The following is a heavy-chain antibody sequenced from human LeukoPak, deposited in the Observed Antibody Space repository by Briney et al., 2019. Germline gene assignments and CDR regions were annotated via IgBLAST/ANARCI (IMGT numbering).Heavy chain of an antibody. CDR2: ISWNSGSI. D-gene: IGHD5-12*01. J-gene: IGHJ4*02. CDR1: GFTFDDYA. Sequence: GRSLRLSCAASGFTFDDYAMHWVRQAPGKGLEWVSGISWNSGSIGYADSVKGRFTISRDNAKNSLYLQMNSLRAEDTALYYCAKDIGYDPKPSYFDYWGQGTLVTVSS. V-gene: IGHV3-9*01. CDR3: AKDIGYDPKPSYFDY.